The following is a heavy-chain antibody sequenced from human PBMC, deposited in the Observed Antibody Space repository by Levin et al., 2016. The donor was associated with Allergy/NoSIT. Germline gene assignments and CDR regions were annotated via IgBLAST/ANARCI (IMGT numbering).Heavy chain of an antibody. D-gene: IGHD6-19*01. CDR1: GGTFSSYA. V-gene: IGHV1-69*06. J-gene: IGHJ4*02. CDR2: IIPIFGTA. Sequence: SVKVSCKASGGTFSSYAISWVRQAPGQGLEWMGGIIPIFGTANYAQKFQGRVTITADKSTSTAYMELSSLRSEDTAVYYCARDAQSQYSSGWHDYWGQGTLVTVSS. CDR3: ARDAQSQYSSGWHDY.